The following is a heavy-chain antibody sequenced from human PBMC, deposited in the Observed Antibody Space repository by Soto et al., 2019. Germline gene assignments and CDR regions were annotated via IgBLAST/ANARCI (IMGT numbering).Heavy chain of an antibody. V-gene: IGHV3-21*01. J-gene: IGHJ3*01. CDR2: TFNYAGRL. CDR1: GFALSSYS. Sequence: PGGSLRLSCAVSGFALSSYSIAWVRQAPGKGLEWVSFTFNYAGRLYYVDSVKGRFTISRDNAKKSLSLQMNSLRVEDTAMYYCARGDYHDNSGPFSDAFDVWGQGTMVTVSS. D-gene: IGHD3-22*01. CDR3: ARGDYHDNSGPFSDAFDV.